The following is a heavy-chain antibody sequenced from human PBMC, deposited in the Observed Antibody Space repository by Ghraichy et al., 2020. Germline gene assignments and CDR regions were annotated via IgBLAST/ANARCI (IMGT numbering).Heavy chain of an antibody. V-gene: IGHV4-59*01. Sequence: ETLSLTCTVSGGSLSSYYWSWIRQPPGKGLEWIGYIYYTGSTNYNPSLKTRVTISVDTSKNQFSLKLRSVTAADTAVYYCARGSLYCDSTSCSDYWGQGTLVTVSS. CDR3: ARGSLYCDSTSCSDY. J-gene: IGHJ4*02. D-gene: IGHD2-2*01. CDR1: GGSLSSYY. CDR2: IYYTGST.